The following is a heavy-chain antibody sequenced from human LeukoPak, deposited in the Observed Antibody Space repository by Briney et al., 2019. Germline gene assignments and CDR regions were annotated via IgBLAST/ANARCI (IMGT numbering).Heavy chain of an antibody. CDR1: GFTFSDYY. V-gene: IGHV3-11*06. D-gene: IGHD4-17*01. CDR3: ARDGTATNYFYYGMDV. J-gene: IGHJ6*04. Sequence: GGSLRLSCAASGFTFSDYYMSWIRQAPGKRLEWVSHISSSSQTNYADSVKGRFTISRDNAKNSLYLQMHSLRAEDTAVYYCARDGTATNYFYYGMDVWGKGITVTVSS. CDR2: ISSSSQT.